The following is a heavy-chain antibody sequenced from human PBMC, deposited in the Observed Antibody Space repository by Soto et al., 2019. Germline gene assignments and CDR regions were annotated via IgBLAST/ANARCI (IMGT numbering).Heavy chain of an antibody. D-gene: IGHD2-15*01. CDR2: INHSGST. CDR3: ARSGYCSGGSCPQSYYYYYGMDV. Sequence: XETLSLTCAVYGWSLSGYYWSWIRQPPGKGLDWIGEINHSGSTNYNPSLKSRVTISVDTSKNQFSLKLSSVTAADTAVYYCARSGYCSGGSCPQSYYYYYGMDVWGQGSTVTVSS. V-gene: IGHV4-34*01. J-gene: IGHJ6*02. CDR1: GWSLSGYY.